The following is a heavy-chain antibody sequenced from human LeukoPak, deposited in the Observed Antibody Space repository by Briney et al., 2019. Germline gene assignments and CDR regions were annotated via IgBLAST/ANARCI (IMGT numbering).Heavy chain of an antibody. CDR1: GGTFSSYA. V-gene: IGHV3-7*03. Sequence: GASVKVSCKASGGTFSSYAMSWVRQAPGKGLEWVANINENGSEKKYLDSVKGRFTISRDNSKNTLSMQMNSLRVDDTAIYYCANQYSKVGSTPDYWGQGTLVTVSS. D-gene: IGHD1-26*01. CDR2: INENGSEK. J-gene: IGHJ4*02. CDR3: ANQYSKVGSTPDY.